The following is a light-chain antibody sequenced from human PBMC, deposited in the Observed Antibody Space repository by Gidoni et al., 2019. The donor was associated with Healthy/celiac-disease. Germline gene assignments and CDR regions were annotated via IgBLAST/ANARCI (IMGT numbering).Light chain of an antibody. CDR2: WAS. Sequence: DIVMTQSPDSLAVSLGERATINCKSSQSVLYSSNNKNYLAWYQQKPGQPPKLLIYWASTRESWVPDLFSGSGSGTDFTLTISSLQAEDVAVYYCQQYYSTPLTFGGGTKV. J-gene: IGKJ4*01. CDR1: QSVLYSSNNKNY. V-gene: IGKV4-1*01. CDR3: QQYYSTPLT.